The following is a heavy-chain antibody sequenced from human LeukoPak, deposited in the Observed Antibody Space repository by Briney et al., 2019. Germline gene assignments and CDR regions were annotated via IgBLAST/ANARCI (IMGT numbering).Heavy chain of an antibody. Sequence: SVKVSCKASGGTFSSYAISWVRQAPGQGLEWMGRIIPILGIANYAQKFQGRVTITADKSTSTAYMELSSLRSEDTAVYYCAREANRITMVRGEIDCWGQGTLVTVSS. CDR2: IIPILGIA. V-gene: IGHV1-69*04. J-gene: IGHJ4*02. CDR3: AREANRITMVRGEIDC. CDR1: GGTFSSYA. D-gene: IGHD3-10*01.